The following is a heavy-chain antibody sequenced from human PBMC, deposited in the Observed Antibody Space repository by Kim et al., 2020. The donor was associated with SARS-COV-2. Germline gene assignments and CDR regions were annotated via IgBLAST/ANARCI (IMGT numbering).Heavy chain of an antibody. CDR3: AKIGWLQFLNWYFDL. Sequence: SETLSLTCTVSGYSISSAYYWGWIRQPPGKGLEWIGSIYHSGSTYYNPSLKSRVTISVDTSKNQFSLKLSSVTAADTAVYYCAKIGWLQFLNWYFDLWGRGTLVTVSS. J-gene: IGHJ2*01. CDR1: GYSISSAYY. D-gene: IGHD5-12*01. V-gene: IGHV4-38-2*02. CDR2: IYHSGST.